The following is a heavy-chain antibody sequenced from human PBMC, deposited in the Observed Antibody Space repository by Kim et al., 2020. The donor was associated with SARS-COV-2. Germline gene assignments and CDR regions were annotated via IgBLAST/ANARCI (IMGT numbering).Heavy chain of an antibody. CDR2: INHSGST. V-gene: IGHV4-34*01. Sequence: SETLSLTCAVYGGSFSGYYWSWIRQPPGKGLEWIGEINHSGSTNYNPSLKSRVTISVDTSKNQFSLKLSYVTAADTAVYYCARGRGTLGYCSGGSCYYYFDYWGQGTLVTVSA. J-gene: IGHJ4*02. D-gene: IGHD2-15*01. CDR3: ARGRGTLGYCSGGSCYYYFDY. CDR1: GGSFSGYY.